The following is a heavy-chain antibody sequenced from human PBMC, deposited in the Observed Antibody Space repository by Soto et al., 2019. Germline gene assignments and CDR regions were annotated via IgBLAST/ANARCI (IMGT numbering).Heavy chain of an antibody. Sequence: QVQLQESGPGLVKPSGTLSLTCAVSSGSISSSNWWSWVRQPPGKGLAWIGEIYHSGSPNYNPSLKSRVTISVDKSKNQFSLKLSSVTAADTAVYYCAREVRVATLRARSHAFDIWGQGTMVTVSS. CDR2: IYHSGSP. D-gene: IGHD5-12*01. J-gene: IGHJ3*02. V-gene: IGHV4-4*02. CDR1: SGSISSSNW. CDR3: AREVRVATLRARSHAFDI.